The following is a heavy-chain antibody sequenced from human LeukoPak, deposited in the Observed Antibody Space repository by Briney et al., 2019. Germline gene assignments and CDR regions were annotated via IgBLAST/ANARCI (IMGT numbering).Heavy chain of an antibody. CDR3: ARDPGYCSSTSCSDAFDI. J-gene: IGHJ3*02. V-gene: IGHV1-69*05. Sequence: AASVKVSCKASGGTFSSYAISWVRQAPGQGLEWMGGIIPIFGTANYAQKFQGRVTITTDESTSTAYMELSSLRSEDTAVYYCARDPGYCSSTSCSDAFDIWGQGTMVTVSS. CDR1: GGTFSSYA. CDR2: IIPIFGTA. D-gene: IGHD2-2*01.